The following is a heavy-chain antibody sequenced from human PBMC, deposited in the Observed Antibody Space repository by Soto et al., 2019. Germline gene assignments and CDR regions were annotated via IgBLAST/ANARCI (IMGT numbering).Heavy chain of an antibody. V-gene: IGHV1-69*13. CDR2: IIPIFGTA. J-gene: IGHJ4*02. D-gene: IGHD3-22*01. CDR1: GGGFSRYA. Sequence: SVNVSCKTAGGGFSRYAISWVRQAPGQGLEWMGGIIPIFGTANYAQKFQGRVTITADESTSTAYMELSSLRSEDTAVYYCATTYYYDSSGYPIDYWGQGTLVTVSS. CDR3: ATTYYYDSSGYPIDY.